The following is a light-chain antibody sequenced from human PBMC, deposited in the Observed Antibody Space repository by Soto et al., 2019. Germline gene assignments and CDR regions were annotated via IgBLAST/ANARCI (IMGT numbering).Light chain of an antibody. V-gene: IGLV2-8*01. CDR3: SSYAGNNNMV. Sequence: QSALTQPPSASGSPGQSVTISCTGTSSDVGGYNYVSWYQHHPGKAPKLVIYEVTRRPSGVPDRFSGSKSGNTASLTVSGLQAEDGAEYYCSSYAGNNNMVFGGGTKVTVL. CDR1: SSDVGGYNY. J-gene: IGLJ2*01. CDR2: EVT.